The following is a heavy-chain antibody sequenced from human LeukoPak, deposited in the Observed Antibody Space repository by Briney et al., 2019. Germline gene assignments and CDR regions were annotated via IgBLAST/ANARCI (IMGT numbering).Heavy chain of an antibody. J-gene: IGHJ4*02. CDR2: INHSGSA. Sequence: TSETLSLTCAVYGGSFSGYYWSWIRQPPGKGLEWIGEINHSGSANYNPSLESRVTISVNTSKKQCSLKLTSVTAADTAVYYCAREIGDSGAYYYGSGRYFDYWGQGNLVTVSS. CDR3: AREIGDSGAYYYGSGRYFDY. D-gene: IGHD3-10*01. V-gene: IGHV4-34*01. CDR1: GGSFSGYY.